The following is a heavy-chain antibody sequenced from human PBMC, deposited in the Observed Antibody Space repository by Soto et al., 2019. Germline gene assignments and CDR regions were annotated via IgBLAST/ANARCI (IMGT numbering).Heavy chain of an antibody. D-gene: IGHD3-10*01. J-gene: IGHJ4*02. CDR2: INPNSGGT. CDR1: GYTFTGYY. V-gene: IGHV1-2*04. Sequence: ASVKVSCKASGYTFTGYYMHWVRQAPGQGLEWMGWINPNSGGTNYAQKFQGWVTMTRDTSISTAYMELSRLRSDDTAVYYCARDRSPDRPLDYWGQGTLVTVSS. CDR3: ARDRSPDRPLDY.